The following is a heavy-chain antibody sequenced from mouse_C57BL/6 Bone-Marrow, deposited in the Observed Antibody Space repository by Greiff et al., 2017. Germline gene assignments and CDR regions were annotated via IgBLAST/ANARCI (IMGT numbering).Heavy chain of an antibody. CDR2: INPNNGGT. Sequence: EVQLQQSGPELVKPGASVKISCKASGYTFTDYYMNWVKQSHGKSLEWIGDINPNNGGTSYNQKFKGKATLTVDKSSSTAYMELRSLTSEDSAVYYGARERTGSFDYWGQGTTLTVSS. V-gene: IGHV1-26*01. CDR3: ARERTGSFDY. D-gene: IGHD4-1*01. CDR1: GYTFTDYY. J-gene: IGHJ2*01.